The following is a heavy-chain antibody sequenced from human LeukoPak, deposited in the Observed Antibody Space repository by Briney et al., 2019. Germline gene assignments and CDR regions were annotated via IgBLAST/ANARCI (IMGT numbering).Heavy chain of an antibody. CDR1: GFTFSSYG. J-gene: IGHJ4*02. V-gene: IGHV3-30*18. CDR3: AKPGMAAAGIDGYYFDY. Sequence: GRSLRLSCAVSGFTFSSYGMHWVRQAPGKGLEWVAIISYDGSNKYYADSVKGRFTISRDNSKNTLYLQMNSLRAEDTAVYYCAKPGMAAAGIDGYYFDYWGQGTLVTVSS. D-gene: IGHD6-13*01. CDR2: ISYDGSNK.